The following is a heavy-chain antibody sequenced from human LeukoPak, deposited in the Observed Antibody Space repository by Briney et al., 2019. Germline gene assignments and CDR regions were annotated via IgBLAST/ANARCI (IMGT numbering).Heavy chain of an antibody. CDR1: GFTFSSYA. J-gene: IGHJ4*02. CDR2: ISGSGGRT. V-gene: IGHV3-23*01. D-gene: IGHD3-10*01. CDR3: AKEGGGGYYGSGSSFFDY. Sequence: GGSLRLSCAASGFTFSSYAMSWVRQAPGKGLEWVSAISGSGGRTYYADSVKGRFTISRDNPKNTLYLQMNSLRAEDTAVYYCAKEGGGGYYGSGSSFFDYWGQGTLVTVSS.